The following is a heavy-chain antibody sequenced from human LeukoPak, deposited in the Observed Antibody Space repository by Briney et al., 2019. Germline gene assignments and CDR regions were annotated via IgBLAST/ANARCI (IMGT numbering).Heavy chain of an antibody. V-gene: IGHV3-23*01. CDR2: ISGSGGST. D-gene: IGHD6-13*01. Sequence: GGSLRLSCAASGFTFSSYAMSWVRQAPGKGLEWVSTISGSGGSTYYADSVKGRFTISRDNSKNTLYLQMNSLRAEDTAVYYCAKTRPLDSSSWSHGDYWGQGTLVTVSS. J-gene: IGHJ4*02. CDR3: AKTRPLDSSSWSHGDY. CDR1: GFTFSSYA.